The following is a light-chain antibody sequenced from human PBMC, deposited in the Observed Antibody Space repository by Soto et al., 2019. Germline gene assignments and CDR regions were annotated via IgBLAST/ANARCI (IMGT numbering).Light chain of an antibody. CDR2: DTS. V-gene: IGKV3-11*01. J-gene: IGKJ5*01. Sequence: DIELTQPPSTVSSSVGETATLSCRASRSFGLCLAWYQQKHGQAPRLLIYDTSNRDPGIPARFSGSASGTDFTLTISSLEPEDFAVYYCQQYDSSSVTFGQGTRVEI. CDR1: RSFGLC. CDR3: QQYDSSSVT.